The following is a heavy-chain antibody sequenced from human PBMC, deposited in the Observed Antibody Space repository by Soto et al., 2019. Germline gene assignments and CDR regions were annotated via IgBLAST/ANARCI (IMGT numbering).Heavy chain of an antibody. CDR2: TYYRSKWYN. CDR1: GDNVSTNSAG. J-gene: IGHJ4*02. V-gene: IGHV6-1*01. D-gene: IGHD1-1*01. Sequence: SQTLSLTCVISGDNVSTNSAGWNWIRQSPSRGLEWLGRTYYRSKWYNDYALSVKSRITVHPDTSKNQFSLQLKSVTPDDTGVYYCVRNSWNAPPAFDFWRQGNQVTVSS. CDR3: VRNSWNAPPAFDF.